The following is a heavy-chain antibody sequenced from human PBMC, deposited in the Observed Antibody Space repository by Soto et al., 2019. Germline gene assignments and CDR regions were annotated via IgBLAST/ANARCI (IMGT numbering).Heavy chain of an antibody. D-gene: IGHD2-21*01. CDR3: AKDLFPTSVQRFFFES. CDR2: ILNDETP. V-gene: IGHV3-23*01. Sequence: PGGSLRLSCAASGFTFSTYAMTWVRQAPGRGLEWVSTILNDETPFYTDSVKGRFTISRDNVRGTLYLQMNGLRVEDAALYFCAKDLFPTSVQRFFFESWGQGSLVTVS. J-gene: IGHJ4*02. CDR1: GFTFSTYA.